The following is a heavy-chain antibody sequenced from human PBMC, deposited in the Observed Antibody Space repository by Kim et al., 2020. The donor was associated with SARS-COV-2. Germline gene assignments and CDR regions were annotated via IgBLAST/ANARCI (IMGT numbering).Heavy chain of an antibody. V-gene: IGHV3-33*01. D-gene: IGHD2-2*02. Sequence: KKYHAPSVKGRFTISRDNSKTTLYLQMNSLSAEDTAVYYCARGYRQFDYWGQGTLVTVSS. CDR2: KK. CDR3: ARGYRQFDY. J-gene: IGHJ4*02.